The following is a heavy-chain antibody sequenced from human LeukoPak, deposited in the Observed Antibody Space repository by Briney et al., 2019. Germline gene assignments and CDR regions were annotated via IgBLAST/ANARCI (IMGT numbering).Heavy chain of an antibody. J-gene: IGHJ4*02. CDR2: INPNSGGT. D-gene: IGHD5-12*01. V-gene: IGHV1-2*02. CDR1: GYTFTGYY. CDR3: ARDPGYSGYDGGLGFDY. Sequence: ASVKVSCKASGYTFTGYYMHWVRQAPGQGLEWMGWINPNSGGTNYAQKFQGGVTMTRDTSISTAYMELSRLRSDDTAVYYCARDPGYSGYDGGLGFDYWGQGTLVTVSS.